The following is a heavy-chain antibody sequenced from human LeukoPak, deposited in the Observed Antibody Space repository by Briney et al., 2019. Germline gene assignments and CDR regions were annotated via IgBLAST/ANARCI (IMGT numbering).Heavy chain of an antibody. CDR2: ISTDGSRT. D-gene: IGHD4-17*01. V-gene: IGHV3-74*01. Sequence: GGSLRLSCAACGFTFNNYWIHWVRQTPGKGLVWISAISTDGSRTRYADSVKGRITISRDNAKNTVYLQMNNLRGEDTALYYCTRDRTTVTLFDYWGQGALVTVSS. J-gene: IGHJ4*02. CDR3: TRDRTTVTLFDY. CDR1: GFTFNNYW.